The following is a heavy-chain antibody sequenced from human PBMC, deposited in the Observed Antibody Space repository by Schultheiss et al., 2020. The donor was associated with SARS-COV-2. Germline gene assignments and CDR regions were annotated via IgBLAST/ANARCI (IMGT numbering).Heavy chain of an antibody. CDR3: AKPVVKAARPRDWFDP. CDR2: IYHSGST. V-gene: IGHV4-34*01. J-gene: IGHJ5*02. CDR1: GGSFSDYC. D-gene: IGHD6-6*01. Sequence: SETLSLTCTVYGGSFSDYCWTWIRQPPGKGLEWIGEIYHSGSTNYNPSLKSRVTISVDTSKNQFSLKLSSVTAADTAVYYCAKPVVKAARPRDWFDPWGQGTLVTVSS.